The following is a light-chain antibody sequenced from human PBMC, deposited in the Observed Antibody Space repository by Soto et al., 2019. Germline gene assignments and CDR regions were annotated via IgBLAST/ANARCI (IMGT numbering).Light chain of an antibody. CDR2: WAS. J-gene: IGKJ2*01. CDR3: QQYYSTPYT. Sequence: DIVMTQSPDSLAVSLGERATINCKSSQSVLYSSNNKNYLAWYQQKPGQPPKLLIYWASTRESGVPDRFSGRGSGTDFPLTIISLQAEDVAVYYCQQYYSTPYTFGQGTKLEIK. CDR1: QSVLYSSNNKNY. V-gene: IGKV4-1*01.